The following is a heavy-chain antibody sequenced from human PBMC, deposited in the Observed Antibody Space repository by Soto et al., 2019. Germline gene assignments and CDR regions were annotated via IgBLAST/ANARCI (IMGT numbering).Heavy chain of an antibody. CDR1: GGTFSSYS. CDR2: IIPIFGTA. V-gene: IGHV1-69*01. J-gene: IGHJ6*02. Sequence: SMKVSCKASGGTFSSYSISWVGQAPGQGLEWMGGIIPIFGTANYAQKFQGRVTITADESTSTAYMELSSLRSEDTAVYYCAGWPSAAGPYYYYGMDVWGQGTTVTVSS. D-gene: IGHD6-13*01. CDR3: AGWPSAAGPYYYYGMDV.